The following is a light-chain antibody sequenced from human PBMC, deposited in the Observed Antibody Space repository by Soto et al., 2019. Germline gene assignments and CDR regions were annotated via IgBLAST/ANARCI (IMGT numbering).Light chain of an antibody. CDR3: QQYNSYPYT. CDR2: NAS. J-gene: IGKJ2*01. Sequence: DIQMTQSPSTLSASVGDRVTITCRASQSISSWLAWYHQKPGKAPKLLIYNASRLESGVPSRVSGSGSGTEFTLTISSLQPDDFATYYCQQYNSYPYTFGQGTKLEIK. CDR1: QSISSW. V-gene: IGKV1-5*03.